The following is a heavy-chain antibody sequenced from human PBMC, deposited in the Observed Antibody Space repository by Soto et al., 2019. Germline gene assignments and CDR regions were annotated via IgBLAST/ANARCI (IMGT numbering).Heavy chain of an antibody. D-gene: IGHD3-10*01. CDR1: GYSFSSYW. J-gene: IGHJ4*02. CDR3: ARGFGSGTYELCFDY. V-gene: IGHV5-51*01. CDR2: IYPVDSDI. Sequence: GESLKISCKGSGYSFSSYWIGWVRQMPGKGLEWMGIIYPVDSDIRYSPSFPGQVTISADRSISTAYLQWSGLKASDTAMYYCARGFGSGTYELCFDYWGQGTPVTVSS.